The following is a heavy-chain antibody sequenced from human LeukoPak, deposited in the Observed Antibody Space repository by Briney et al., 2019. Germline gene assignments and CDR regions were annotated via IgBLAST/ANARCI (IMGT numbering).Heavy chain of an antibody. CDR2: IHSSETT. CDR3: ARVGYGGYGVLDY. D-gene: IGHD4-17*01. CDR1: AGSINNYY. J-gene: IGHJ4*02. V-gene: IGHV4-4*07. Sequence: PSETLSLTCSFSAGSINNYYWTWIRQPAGKGLEWIGRIHSSETTIYSPSLKSRVTMSLDMAKKQFSLKVTSVTAADTAVYYCARVGYGGYGVLDYWGQGILVTVSS.